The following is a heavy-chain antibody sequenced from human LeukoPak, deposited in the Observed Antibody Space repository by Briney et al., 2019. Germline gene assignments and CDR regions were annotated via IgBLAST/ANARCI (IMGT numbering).Heavy chain of an antibody. CDR2: IIPIFGTA. V-gene: IGHV1-69*13. Sequence: SVKVSCKASGGTFSSYAISWVRQAPGQGLEWMGGIIPIFGTANYAQKFQGRVTITADESTSTAYMELSSLRSEDTAVYYCVRDRGYDSSGYYSVGYWGQGTLVTVSS. CDR1: GGTFSSYA. D-gene: IGHD3-22*01. CDR3: VRDRGYDSSGYYSVGY. J-gene: IGHJ4*02.